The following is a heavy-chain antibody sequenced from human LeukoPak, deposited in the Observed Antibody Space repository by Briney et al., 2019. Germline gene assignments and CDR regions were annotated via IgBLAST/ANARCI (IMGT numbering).Heavy chain of an antibody. D-gene: IGHD2-15*01. CDR1: GDSFSSYY. J-gene: IGHJ4*02. CDR2: IYYNGHT. V-gene: IGHV4-59*08. Sequence: TSETLCLTCTVSGDSFSSYYWTWIRQPPGKGLEWIGYIYYNGHTNYNPSLTSRVTISLDTSKNKFSLKLNSVTAADTAVYYCARLGFCTGGRCLADFWGQGTLVTVSS. CDR3: ARLGFCTGGRCLADF.